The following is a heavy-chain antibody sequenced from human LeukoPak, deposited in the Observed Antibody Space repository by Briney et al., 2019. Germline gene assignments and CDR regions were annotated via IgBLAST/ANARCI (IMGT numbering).Heavy chain of an antibody. CDR2: ISPSSDSI. J-gene: IGHJ4*02. CDR3: ARVYQGGNSDFDY. CDR1: RFTFNTYN. Sequence: GGSLRLSCAASRFTFNTYNMNWVRQAPGKGLEWVSCISPSSDSIDYADSVKGRFTISRDNARNSLYLQMNSLRAEDTAVYYCARVYQGGNSDFDYWGQGTLVTVSS. D-gene: IGHD4-23*01. V-gene: IGHV3-21*01.